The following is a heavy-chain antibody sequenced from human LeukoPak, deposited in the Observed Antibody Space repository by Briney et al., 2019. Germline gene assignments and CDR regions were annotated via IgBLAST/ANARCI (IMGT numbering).Heavy chain of an antibody. CDR2: IYYSGTT. CDR1: GGSISGYY. J-gene: IGHJ4*02. Sequence: SETLSLTCTVSGGSISGYYWSWIRQPPGKGLEWIGYIYYSGTTSYNPSLNSRVTISVDTSKNQFSLKLSSVTAADTAVYYCARMGAIAGASANPDHWGQGTLVTVSS. CDR3: ARMGAIAGASANPDH. V-gene: IGHV4-59*01. D-gene: IGHD4/OR15-4a*01.